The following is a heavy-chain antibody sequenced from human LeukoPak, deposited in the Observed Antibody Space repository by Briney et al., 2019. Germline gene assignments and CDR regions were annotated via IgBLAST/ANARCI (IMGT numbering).Heavy chain of an antibody. CDR1: GFTFYNYG. CDR2: ISHDGNNI. V-gene: IGHV3-30*18. Sequence: GGSLRLSCAASGFTFYNYGMHWVRQAPGKGLEWVAVISHDGNNIHYGDSVKGRFTISRDNSKNTLYLQMNSLRVEDTAVYYCAKDPYRVVVATGNYLDPWGQGTLVTVSA. J-gene: IGHJ5*02. CDR3: AKDPYRVVVATGNYLDP. D-gene: IGHD2-21*01.